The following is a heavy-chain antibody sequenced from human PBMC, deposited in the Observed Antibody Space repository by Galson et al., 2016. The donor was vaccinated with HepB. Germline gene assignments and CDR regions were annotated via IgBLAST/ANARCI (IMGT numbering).Heavy chain of an antibody. CDR3: AVSFVLK. Sequence: SLRLSCAASGFTFSDHSMNWVRQTPGKGLEWISYISSDSTTVEYADSVEGRFTISRNNARNSLYLQMNSLRDEDTARYYCAVSFVLKWGQGTLVTVSS. D-gene: IGHD3-10*02. CDR1: GFTFSDHS. J-gene: IGHJ4*02. V-gene: IGHV3-48*02. CDR2: ISSDSTTV.